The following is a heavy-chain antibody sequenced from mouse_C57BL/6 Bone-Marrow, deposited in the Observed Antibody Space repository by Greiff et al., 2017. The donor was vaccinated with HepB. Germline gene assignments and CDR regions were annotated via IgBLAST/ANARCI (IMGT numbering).Heavy chain of an antibody. CDR3: ARGYYGSVDY. Sequence: EVKLVESGGGLLQPGGSLSLSCAASGFTFTDYYMSWVRQPPGKALEWLGFIRNKANGYTTEYSASVKGRVTISRNNSQSILYLQRNALRAEDSATYYCARGYYGSVDYWGQGTTLTVSS. CDR2: IRNKANGYTT. CDR1: GFTFTDYY. V-gene: IGHV7-3*01. J-gene: IGHJ2*01. D-gene: IGHD1-1*01.